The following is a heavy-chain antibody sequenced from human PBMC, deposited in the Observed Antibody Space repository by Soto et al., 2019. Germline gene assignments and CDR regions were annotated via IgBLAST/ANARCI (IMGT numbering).Heavy chain of an antibody. V-gene: IGHV1-69*01. CDR1: GGTFSSYA. CDR3: ARTFVAAREQNWYFDL. CDR2: IIPIFGTA. J-gene: IGHJ2*01. Sequence: QVQLVQSGAEVKKPGSSVKVSCKASGGTFSSYAISWVRQAPGQGLEWMGGIIPIFGTANYAQKFQGRVRITADESTSTAYMELSSLRSEDKAVYYCARTFVAAREQNWYFDLWGRGTLVTVYS. D-gene: IGHD6-6*01.